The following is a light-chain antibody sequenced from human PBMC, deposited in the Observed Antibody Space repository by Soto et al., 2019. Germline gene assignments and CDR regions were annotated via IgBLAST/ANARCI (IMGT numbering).Light chain of an antibody. J-gene: IGKJ1*01. V-gene: IGKV3-20*01. CDR3: QQYGSSPRT. CDR2: GAS. CDR1: QSVSSSY. Sequence: EIGLNQVPGTPSLSPGERATHSCRASQSVSSSYLAWYQQKPGQAPRLLIYGASSRATGIPDRFSGSGSGTDFTLTISRLEPEDFAVYYCQQYGSSPRTFGQGTKVDI.